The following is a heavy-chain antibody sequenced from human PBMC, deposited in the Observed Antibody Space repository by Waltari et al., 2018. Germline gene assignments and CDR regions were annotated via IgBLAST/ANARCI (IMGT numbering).Heavy chain of an antibody. CDR2: VSYDGSET. Sequence: QVQLVESGGTVVRPGKSLRLSCVGSGFIFGSNGMHWVRQAPGTGLEWVAGVSYDGSETYYGDSVKGRFTISRDNSNNTLHLQMTSLRDEDTAIFYCARGPVDGTKRGAFDIWGQGTMVTVSS. V-gene: IGHV3-30*03. J-gene: IGHJ3*02. CDR1: GFIFGSNG. CDR3: ARGPVDGTKRGAFDI. D-gene: IGHD1-1*01.